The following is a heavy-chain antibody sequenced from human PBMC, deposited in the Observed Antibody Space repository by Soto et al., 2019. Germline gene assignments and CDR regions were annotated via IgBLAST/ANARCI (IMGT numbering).Heavy chain of an antibody. CDR2: IWYDGSNK. D-gene: IGHD3-3*01. CDR1: GFTFSSYG. V-gene: IGHV3-33*01. CDR3: ARGSYDFWSGYPYIDY. J-gene: IGHJ4*02. Sequence: QVQLVESGGGVVQPGRSLRLSCAASGFTFSSYGMHWVRQAPGKGLEWVAVIWYDGSNKYYADSVKGRLTISRDNSKNTLYLQMNSLRAEDTAVYYCARGSYDFWSGYPYIDYWGQGTLVTVSS.